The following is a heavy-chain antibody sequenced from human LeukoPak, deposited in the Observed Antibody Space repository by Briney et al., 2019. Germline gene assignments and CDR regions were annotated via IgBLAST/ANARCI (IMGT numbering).Heavy chain of an antibody. D-gene: IGHD4-17*01. V-gene: IGHV1-69*04. CDR2: IIPILGIA. CDR1: GGTFSSYA. Sequence: GASVKVSCKASGGTFSSYAISWVRQAPGQGLEWMGRIIPILGIANYAQKFQGRVTITADKSTSTAYMELSSLRSEDTAVYYCARDPIYGDYDLGAFDIWGQGTMVIVSS. CDR3: ARDPIYGDYDLGAFDI. J-gene: IGHJ3*02.